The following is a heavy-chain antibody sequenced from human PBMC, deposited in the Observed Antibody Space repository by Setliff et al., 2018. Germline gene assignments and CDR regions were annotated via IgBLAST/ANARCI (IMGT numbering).Heavy chain of an antibody. CDR3: ATHRLLFAFDI. Sequence: GGSLRLSCVASGFTFSNYGMHWVRQAPGKGLEWVSVIYSGGSTYYADSVKGRFTISRDNSKNTLYLQMNSLRAEDTAVYYCATHRLLFAFDIWGQGTMVTVSS. CDR1: GFTFSNYG. D-gene: IGHD1-26*01. CDR2: IYSGGST. J-gene: IGHJ3*02. V-gene: IGHV3-NL1*01.